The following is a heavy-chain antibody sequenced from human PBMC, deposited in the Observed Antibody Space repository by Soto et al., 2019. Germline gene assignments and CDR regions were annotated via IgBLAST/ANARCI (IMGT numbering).Heavy chain of an antibody. Sequence: GGSLRLSCSASGFAFSSYTMSWVRQAPGKGLQWVSAISGSGDSTDYADSVKGRFTISRDNSMKTLYLQMNSLRAEDTAIYYCAKDSIVVALDYWGQGTLVTVSS. CDR3: AKDSIVVALDY. CDR1: GFAFSSYT. D-gene: IGHD2-15*01. J-gene: IGHJ4*02. V-gene: IGHV3-23*01. CDR2: ISGSGDST.